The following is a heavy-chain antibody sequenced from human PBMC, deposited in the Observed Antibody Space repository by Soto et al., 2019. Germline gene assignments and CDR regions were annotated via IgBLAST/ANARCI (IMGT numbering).Heavy chain of an antibody. J-gene: IGHJ4*02. CDR1: GYTFSSYG. CDR2: ISPYNGKT. CDR3: ASLSSSRKQWLVLAFDY. V-gene: IGHV1-18*01. D-gene: IGHD6-19*01. Sequence: GASVKVSCKASGYTFSSYGITWVRQAPGQGLEWMGWISPYNGKTNYAQKLQGRVTMTTDKSTSTAYMELRSLRSEDTAVYYCASLSSSRKQWLVLAFDYWGQGTLVTVSS.